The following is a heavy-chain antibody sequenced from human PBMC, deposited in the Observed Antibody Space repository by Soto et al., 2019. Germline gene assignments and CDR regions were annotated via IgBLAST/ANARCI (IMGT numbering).Heavy chain of an antibody. D-gene: IGHD3-3*01. J-gene: IGHJ5*02. Sequence: EVQLVESGGGVVQPGGSLRLSCEASGFIFSDYFIDWVRQAPGKGLEWVGRIRSKVRSYSRDYAASVKGRFIISRDDSKNSVYLQMNSLTTEDTAVYHCVKDRNWSDESWGLGTLVNVSS. CDR2: IRSKVRSYSR. CDR3: VKDRNWSDES. CDR1: GFIFSDYF. V-gene: IGHV3-72*01.